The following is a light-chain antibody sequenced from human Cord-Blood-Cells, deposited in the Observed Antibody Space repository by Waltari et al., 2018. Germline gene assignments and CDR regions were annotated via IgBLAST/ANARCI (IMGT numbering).Light chain of an antibody. J-gene: IGKJ1*01. CDR2: AAS. Sequence: DIQMTQSPSSLSASVADRVTITSRASQSISSYLNSYQQKPGKAPKLLIYAASSFQSGVPSRFSGSGSGTDFTLTISSLQPEDFATYYCQQSYSTPRTFGQGTKVEIK. CDR3: QQSYSTPRT. V-gene: IGKV1-39*01. CDR1: QSISSY.